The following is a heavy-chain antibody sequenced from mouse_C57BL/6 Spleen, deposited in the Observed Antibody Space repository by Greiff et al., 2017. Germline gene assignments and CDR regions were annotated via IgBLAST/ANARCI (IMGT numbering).Heavy chain of an antibody. D-gene: IGHD1-1*01. CDR3: ARLDYYGSSGGYFDV. Sequence: EVQLKESGGGLVKPGGSLKLSCAASGFTFSDYGMHWVRQAPEKGLEWVAYISSGSSTIYYADTVKGRFTISRDNAKNTLFLQMTSLRSEDTAMYYCARLDYYGSSGGYFDVWGTGTTVTVSS. V-gene: IGHV5-17*01. CDR1: GFTFSDYG. CDR2: ISSGSSTI. J-gene: IGHJ1*03.